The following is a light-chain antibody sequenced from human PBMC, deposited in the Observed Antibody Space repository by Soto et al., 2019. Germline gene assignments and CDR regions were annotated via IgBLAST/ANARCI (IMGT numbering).Light chain of an antibody. Sequence: SVLTQPASVSGSRGQSITISCTGTSSDVGGYNYVSWYQQHPGKAPKLMIYDVSNRPSGVSNRFSGSKSGNTASLTISGLQAEDEADYYCTSYTSSNTVVFGGGTKLTVL. V-gene: IGLV2-14*01. CDR3: TSYTSSNTVV. CDR1: SSDVGGYNY. CDR2: DVS. J-gene: IGLJ3*02.